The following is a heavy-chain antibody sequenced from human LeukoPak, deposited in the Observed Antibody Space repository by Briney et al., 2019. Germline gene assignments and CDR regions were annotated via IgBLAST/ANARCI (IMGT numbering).Heavy chain of an antibody. J-gene: IGHJ4*02. V-gene: IGHV4-39*01. D-gene: IGHD2-15*01. CDR3: ARRVGRLYYFDY. CDR2: IYYSGST. CDR1: GGSISSSSSY. Sequence: PSETLSLTCTVSGGSISSSSSYWGWVRQPPGKRLEWIGSIYYSGSTYYNPSLKSRVTISVDTSKNQFSLKLSSVTAADTAVYYCARRVGRLYYFDYWGQGTLVTVSS.